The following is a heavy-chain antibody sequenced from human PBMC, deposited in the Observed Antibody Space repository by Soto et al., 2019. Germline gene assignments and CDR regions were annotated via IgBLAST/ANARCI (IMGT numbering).Heavy chain of an antibody. CDR1: GGSISSSY. Sequence: QVQLQESGPGLVKPSETLSLTCTVSGGSISSSYWSWIRQPPGKGLEWIGYIYYSGSTNYNPSLKSRVTISVDTSKNQFSLKLSSVTAADTAVYCCARRYGASFDYWGQGTLVTVSS. J-gene: IGHJ4*02. CDR2: IYYSGST. CDR3: ARRYGASFDY. D-gene: IGHD4-17*01. V-gene: IGHV4-59*01.